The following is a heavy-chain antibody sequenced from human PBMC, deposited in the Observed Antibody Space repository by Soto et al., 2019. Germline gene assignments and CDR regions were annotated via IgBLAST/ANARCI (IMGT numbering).Heavy chain of an antibody. Sequence: SETLSLTCAVYGGSVRGSYWSWIRQPPGKGLEWIGEINDSGSTKYNPSLKSRVTISVDTSKNQFSLSLSSVTAADTAVYFCARNGDCTRPGCIVGWFDPWGPGTLVTVSS. CDR1: GGSVRGSY. CDR2: INDSGST. J-gene: IGHJ5*02. CDR3: ARNGDCTRPGCIVGWFDP. V-gene: IGHV4-34*01. D-gene: IGHD2-8*01.